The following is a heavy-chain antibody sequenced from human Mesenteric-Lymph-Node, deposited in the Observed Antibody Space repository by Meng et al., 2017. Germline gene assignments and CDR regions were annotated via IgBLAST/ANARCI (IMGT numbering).Heavy chain of an antibody. CDR1: GGTFSSYA. J-gene: IGHJ5*02. Sequence: SVMVSCKASGGTFSSYAITWVRQAPGQGLEWMGGIIPNFGTANYAQKFQGRVRITADESTSTAYMELSSLRSEDTAVYYCARPYCSSTSCYYWFDPWGQGTLVTGSS. CDR3: ARPYCSSTSCYYWFDP. D-gene: IGHD2-2*01. CDR2: IIPNFGTA. V-gene: IGHV1-69*13.